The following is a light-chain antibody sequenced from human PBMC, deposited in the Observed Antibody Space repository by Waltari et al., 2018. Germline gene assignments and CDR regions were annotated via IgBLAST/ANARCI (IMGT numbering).Light chain of an antibody. J-gene: IGKJ3*01. V-gene: IGKV1-6*01. Sequence: IQMTQSPSSMSASVGDNVTITCRPSQDITSYLNWFQQKPGKAPNLLIYAATTLQSGVPSRFSAGRSGTEFTLTISSLQPEDFATYYCLQYYTYPFSFGPGTKLEIK. CDR3: LQYYTYPFS. CDR2: AAT. CDR1: QDITSY.